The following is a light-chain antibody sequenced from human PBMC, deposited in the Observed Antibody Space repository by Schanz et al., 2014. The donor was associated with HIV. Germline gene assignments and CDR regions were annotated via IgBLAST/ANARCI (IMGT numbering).Light chain of an antibody. Sequence: QSALTQPASVSGSPGQSITISCTGTSSDVGAYNYVSWHQQQPAKAPKLMIYDGTNRPSGVSIRFSGSKSGNAAFLIISGLQAEDEADYYCSSYTSSSTKVFGGGTKLTVL. V-gene: IGLV2-14*03. CDR3: SSYTSSSTKV. J-gene: IGLJ3*02. CDR2: DGT. CDR1: SSDVGAYNY.